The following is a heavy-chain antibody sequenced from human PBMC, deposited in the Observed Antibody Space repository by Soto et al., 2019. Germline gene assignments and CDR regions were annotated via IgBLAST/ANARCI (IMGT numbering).Heavy chain of an antibody. Sequence: SETLSLTCTVSGGSISSNNYYWGWVRQPPGKGLEWIGSIYYSGNTYYNPSLKSRVTISVDTPKNQFSLKLSSVTAADTAVYYCARESIVVVPAAPLRFAFDIWGQGTMVTVSS. CDR1: GGSISSNNYY. D-gene: IGHD2-2*01. J-gene: IGHJ3*02. CDR2: IYYSGNT. CDR3: ARESIVVVPAAPLRFAFDI. V-gene: IGHV4-39*07.